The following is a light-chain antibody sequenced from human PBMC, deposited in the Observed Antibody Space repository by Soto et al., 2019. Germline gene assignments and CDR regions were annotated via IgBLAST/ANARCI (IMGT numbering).Light chain of an antibody. CDR3: QQYHNWSPL. Sequence: EIVMTQSPATLSVSPGEGATLSCRASQSVYDSLAWYQQKPGQAPRLLIYGASTRATAIPARFSVSGSGTAVTLTISSIQSKDFAVSHCQQYHNWSPLFGQGTKVELK. V-gene: IGKV3-15*01. J-gene: IGKJ1*01. CDR2: GAS. CDR1: QSVYDS.